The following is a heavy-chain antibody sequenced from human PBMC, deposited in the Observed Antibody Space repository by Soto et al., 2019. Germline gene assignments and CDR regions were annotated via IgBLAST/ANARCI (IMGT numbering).Heavy chain of an antibody. V-gene: IGHV4-4*07. CDR3: ARDGSDSYGLDV. CDR1: GGSIRSYY. J-gene: IGHJ6*02. D-gene: IGHD3-10*01. CDR2: IYNGGNT. Sequence: SETLSLTCTVSGGSIRSYYWSWIRQSAGKGLEWIGRIYNGGNTQYNPSLKSRVTMSADTSKNQFSLRLNSVTAADTAVYYCARDGSDSYGLDVWGQGTTVTVS.